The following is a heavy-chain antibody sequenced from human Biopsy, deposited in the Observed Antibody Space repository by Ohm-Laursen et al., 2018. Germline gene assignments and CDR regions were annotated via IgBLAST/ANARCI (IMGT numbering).Heavy chain of an antibody. D-gene: IGHD3-10*01. J-gene: IGHJ5*02. Sequence: ASVKVSCKASGYTFNTYDINWVRQAAGQGPEWMGWMNPDSGNTGYAQNFQGRVTMTRNTSISTAYMELSSPRSEDPAVYFCARADPPLFYYGSGSSNWFDPWGQGTLVTVSS. CDR2: MNPDSGNT. V-gene: IGHV1-8*01. CDR1: GYTFNTYD. CDR3: ARADPPLFYYGSGSSNWFDP.